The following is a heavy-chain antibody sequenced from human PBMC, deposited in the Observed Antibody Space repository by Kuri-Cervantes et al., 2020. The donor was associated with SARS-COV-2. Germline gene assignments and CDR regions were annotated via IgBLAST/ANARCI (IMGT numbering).Heavy chain of an antibody. CDR3: ARGPGGVYYYGMDV. D-gene: IGHD3-3*01. J-gene: IGHJ6*02. CDR2: INPSGGST. V-gene: IGHV1-46*01. CDR1: GGTFSSYT. Sequence: ASVKVSCKASGGTFSSYTISWVRQAPGQGLEWMGIINPSGGSTSYAQKFQGRVTMTRDTSISTAYMELSRPRSDDTAVYYCARGPGGVYYYGMDVWGQGTTVTVSS.